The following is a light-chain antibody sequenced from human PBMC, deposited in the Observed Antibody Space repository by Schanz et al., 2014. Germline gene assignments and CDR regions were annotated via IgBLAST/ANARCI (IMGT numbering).Light chain of an antibody. CDR3: QQYDSSPNT. CDR1: QSVSSSY. CDR2: GAS. V-gene: IGKV3-20*01. J-gene: IGKJ3*01. Sequence: EIVLTQSPGTLSLSPGERATLSCRASQSVSSSYLAWYQQKPGQAPRLLIYGASSRATGIPDRFSGSGSGTEFTLTISRLEPEDFAVYYCQQYDSSPNTFGPGTKVDIK.